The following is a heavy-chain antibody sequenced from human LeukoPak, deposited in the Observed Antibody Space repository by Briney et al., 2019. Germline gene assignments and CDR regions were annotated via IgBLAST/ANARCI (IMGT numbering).Heavy chain of an antibody. D-gene: IGHD6-19*01. Sequence: GGSLRLSCAASGFTFSIYAIHWVRQAPGKGLEWVAGISYNGTNEYYPDSLRGRFTISRDNSKNTLYLQMNSLRAEDTALYYCARDRGGSGWYYFDYWGQGTLVTVSS. V-gene: IGHV3-30-3*01. J-gene: IGHJ4*02. CDR1: GFTFSIYA. CDR2: ISYNGTNE. CDR3: ARDRGGSGWYYFDY.